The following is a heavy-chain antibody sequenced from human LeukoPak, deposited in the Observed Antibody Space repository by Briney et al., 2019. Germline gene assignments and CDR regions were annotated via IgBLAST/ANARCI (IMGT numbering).Heavy chain of an antibody. CDR2: IYYSGST. Sequence: SETLSLTCTVSGGSISSSSYYWGWIRQPPGKGLEWIGSIYYSGSTYYNPSLKSRVTISVDTFKNQFSLKLSSVTAADTAVYYCARYCSSTSCYGGDYWGQGTLVTVSS. J-gene: IGHJ4*02. D-gene: IGHD2-2*01. CDR3: ARYCSSTSCYGGDY. V-gene: IGHV4-39*01. CDR1: GGSISSSSYY.